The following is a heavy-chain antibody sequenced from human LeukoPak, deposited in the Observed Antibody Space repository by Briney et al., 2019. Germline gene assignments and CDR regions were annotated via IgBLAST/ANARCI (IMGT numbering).Heavy chain of an antibody. CDR2: TYYRSKWYN. CDR3: ARGVGSGWALGY. V-gene: IGHV6-1*01. J-gene: IGHJ4*02. D-gene: IGHD6-25*01. CDR1: GDSVSSNTAA. Sequence: SQTLSLTCAISGDSVSSNTAAWNWIRQSPSRGLEWLGRTYYRSKWYNDYAVSVKSRITINPDTSKNQFSLQLKSVTPEDTAVYLCARGVGSGWALGYWGQGTLVTVSS.